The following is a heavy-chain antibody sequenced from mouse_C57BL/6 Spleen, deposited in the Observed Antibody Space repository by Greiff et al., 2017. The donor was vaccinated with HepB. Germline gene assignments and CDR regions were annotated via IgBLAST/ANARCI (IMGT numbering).Heavy chain of an antibody. J-gene: IGHJ4*01. V-gene: IGHV10-1*01. CDR2: IRSKSNNYAT. CDR3: VRHEDYYGSSDAMDY. Sequence: EVQLVESGGGLVQPKGSLKLSCAASGFSFNTYAMNWVRQAPGKGLEWVARIRSKSNNYATYYADSVKDRFTISRDDSESMLYLQMNNLKTEDTAMYYCVRHEDYYGSSDAMDYGGQGTSVTVSS. D-gene: IGHD1-1*01. CDR1: GFSFNTYA.